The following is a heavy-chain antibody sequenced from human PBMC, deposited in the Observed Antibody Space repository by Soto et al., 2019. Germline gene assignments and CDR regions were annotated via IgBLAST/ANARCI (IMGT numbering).Heavy chain of an antibody. Sequence: PSETLSLTCTVSGGSISSGGYYWSWIRQHPGKGLEWIGYIYYSGSTYYNPSLKSRVTISVDTSKNQFSLKLSSVTAADTAVYYCARGRDKEDYFDYWGQGTLVTVSS. CDR1: GGSISSGGYY. J-gene: IGHJ4*02. V-gene: IGHV4-31*03. CDR2: IYYSGST. CDR3: ARGRDKEDYFDY.